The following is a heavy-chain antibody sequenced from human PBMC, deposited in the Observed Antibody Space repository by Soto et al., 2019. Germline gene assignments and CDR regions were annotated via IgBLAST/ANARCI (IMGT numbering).Heavy chain of an antibody. V-gene: IGHV3-23*01. Sequence: EVQLLESGGGLVQPGGSLRLSCAASGFTFSSYAMWWVRQAPVKGLEWVSAISGSGGSTYYADSVKGRFTISRDNSKNTLYLQMNSLRAEDTVVYYCARRGSGSYYDYWGQGTLVTVSS. D-gene: IGHD1-26*01. CDR2: ISGSGGST. J-gene: IGHJ4*02. CDR1: GFTFSSYA. CDR3: ARRGSGSYYDY.